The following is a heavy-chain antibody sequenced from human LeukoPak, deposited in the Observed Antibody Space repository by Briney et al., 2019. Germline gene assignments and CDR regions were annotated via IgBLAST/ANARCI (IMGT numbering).Heavy chain of an antibody. D-gene: IGHD2-2*02. CDR2: FDPEDGET. J-gene: IGHJ6*02. CDR1: GYTLTGLS. Sequence: GASVKVSCKVSGYTLTGLSMHWVRQAPGKGLEWMGGFDPEDGETIYAQKFHGRVTMTEDTSTDTAYMELSSLRSEDTAVYYCANLPRQYTDYGMDVWGQGTTVTVSS. V-gene: IGHV1-24*01. CDR3: ANLPRQYTDYGMDV.